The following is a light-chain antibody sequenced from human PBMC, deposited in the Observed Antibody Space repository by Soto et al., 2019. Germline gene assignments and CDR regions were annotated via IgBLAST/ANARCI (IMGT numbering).Light chain of an antibody. Sequence: ALTQPPSVSGSPGQSVTISCTGTSTDFVSYNRVSWYQQPPGTAPKLIIYEASNRPSGVPGRFSGPKSGNTASLTISGLQAADEADYYCSLYTSENTYVFGTGTKVTVL. CDR3: SLYTSENTYV. V-gene: IGLV2-18*01. J-gene: IGLJ1*01. CDR1: STDFVSYNR. CDR2: EAS.